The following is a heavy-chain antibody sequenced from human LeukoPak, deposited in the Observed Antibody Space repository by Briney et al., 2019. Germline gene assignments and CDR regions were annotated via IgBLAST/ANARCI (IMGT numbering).Heavy chain of an antibody. CDR1: GFTFDDYA. J-gene: IGHJ4*02. CDR2: ISWNSGSI. Sequence: GGSLRLSCAASGFTFDDYAMHWVRHAPGKGLEWVSGISWNSGSIGYSDSVKGRFTISRDNAKNSLYLQMNSLRAEDTALYYCAKDSGYYYDSSGYYPYWGQGTLVTVSS. CDR3: AKDSGYYYDSSGYYPY. V-gene: IGHV3-9*01. D-gene: IGHD3-22*01.